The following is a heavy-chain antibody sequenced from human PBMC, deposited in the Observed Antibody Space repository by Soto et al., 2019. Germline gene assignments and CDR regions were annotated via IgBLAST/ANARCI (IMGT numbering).Heavy chain of an antibody. Sequence: GGSLRLSCAASGFTFRTYGMHWVRQAPGKGLEWVAVISYDGSNKYYGDSVKGRFTISRDNSKNTLYLQMNSLRADDTAVYYCAKDLGVAARPLDSWGQGTLVTVSS. CDR1: GFTFRTYG. J-gene: IGHJ4*02. CDR2: ISYDGSNK. D-gene: IGHD6-6*01. CDR3: AKDLGVAARPLDS. V-gene: IGHV3-30*18.